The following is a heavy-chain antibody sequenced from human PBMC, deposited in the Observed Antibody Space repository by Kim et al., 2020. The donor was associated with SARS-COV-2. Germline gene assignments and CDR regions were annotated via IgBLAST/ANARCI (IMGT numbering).Heavy chain of an antibody. CDR3: ARGGGHCTTTSCEFDS. CDR1: GGSISRCY. Sequence: SETLSLTCSVSGGSISRCYYNWIRQRPGKGLEWIGYGHYSGSGSFYSGTTNYNPSLKSRVTISLDTSKNQFTLKVTSVIAADTAVYFCARGGGHCTTTSCEFDSWGQGILVTVSS. D-gene: IGHD2-2*01. J-gene: IGHJ4*02. CDR2: GHYSGSGSFYSGTT. V-gene: IGHV4-59*01.